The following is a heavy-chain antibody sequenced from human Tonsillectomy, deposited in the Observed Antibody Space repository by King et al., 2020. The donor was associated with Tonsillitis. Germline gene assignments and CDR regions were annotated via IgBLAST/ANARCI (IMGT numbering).Heavy chain of an antibody. Sequence: QLQESGPGLAKPSQTLSLTCTVSGGSISSGVYCWSWIRQHPGKGLEGIGYIFYSGSTYHNPSLKSRVSMSVDTSQNQFSLKLSSVTAADTAVYYCARWGVVIKGFDYWGQGALVTVSS. CDR3: ARWGVVIKGFDY. CDR1: GGSISSGVYC. CDR2: IFYSGST. J-gene: IGHJ4*02. D-gene: IGHD3-3*01. V-gene: IGHV4-31*03.